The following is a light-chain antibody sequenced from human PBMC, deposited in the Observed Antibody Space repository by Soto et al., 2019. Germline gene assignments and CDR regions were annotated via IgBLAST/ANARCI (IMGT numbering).Light chain of an antibody. V-gene: IGLV1-44*01. J-gene: IGLJ3*02. CDR3: AAWDDSLTAWV. CDR2: SSN. Sequence: QAVVTQPPSASGTPGQRVSISCSGSSSNIGRNTVNWYQQLPGTAPKLLMYSSNQRPSGVPDRFSGSKSGTSGSLAISGLQSEDEADYYCAAWDDSLTAWVFGGGTQLTVL. CDR1: SSNIGRNT.